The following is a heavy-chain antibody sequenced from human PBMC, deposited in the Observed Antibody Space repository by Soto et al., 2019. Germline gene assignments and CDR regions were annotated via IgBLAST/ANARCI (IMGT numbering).Heavy chain of an antibody. D-gene: IGHD3-10*01. CDR3: ARDYYKSFDY. CDR1: GFIVSDNY. J-gene: IGHJ4*02. CDR2: ISYDGSNK. Sequence: PGGSLRLSCAASGFIVSDNYINWVRQAPGKGLEWVAIISYDGSNKYYADSVEGRFTISRDNSKNTLYLQMNSLRAEDTAVYYCARDYYKSFDYWGQGILVTVSS. V-gene: IGHV3-30-3*01.